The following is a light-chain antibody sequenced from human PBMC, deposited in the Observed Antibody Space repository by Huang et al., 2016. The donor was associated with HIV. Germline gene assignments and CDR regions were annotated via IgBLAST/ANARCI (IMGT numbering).Light chain of an antibody. CDR3: QQRFNTPVT. CDR2: AAS. V-gene: IGKV1-39*01. Sequence: DIQMTQSPPSLSASLGDSVTIACRASQNVNTYLNWYQQKPGQAPRLLIFAASRLRRRVPSRCSGSGSGTEFTLTISSVYLEDVATYYCQQRFNTPVTFVQGTRLEIK. CDR1: QNVNTY. J-gene: IGKJ5*01.